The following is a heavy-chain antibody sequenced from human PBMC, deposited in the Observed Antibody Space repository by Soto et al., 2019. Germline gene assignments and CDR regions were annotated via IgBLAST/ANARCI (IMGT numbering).Heavy chain of an antibody. D-gene: IGHD1-1*01. CDR3: ATDSAWKVSYYYGMDV. CDR1: GFTFSSYG. V-gene: IGHV3-30*03. Sequence: QVQLVESGGGVVQPGRSLRLSCAASGFTFSSYGMHWVRQAPGKGLEWVAVISYDGSNKYYADSVKGRFTISRDNSKNTLYLQMISLRAEDTAVYYCATDSAWKVSYYYGMDVWGQGTTVTVSS. J-gene: IGHJ6*02. CDR2: ISYDGSNK.